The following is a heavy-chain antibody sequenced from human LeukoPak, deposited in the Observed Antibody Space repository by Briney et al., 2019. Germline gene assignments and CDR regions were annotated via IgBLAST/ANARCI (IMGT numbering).Heavy chain of an antibody. D-gene: IGHD6-6*01. CDR3: ARDWGTSSLYLVN. V-gene: IGHV3-30*02. CDR1: GFTFSSNG. CDR2: IQNDGNNK. Sequence: PGGSLRLSCAASGFTFSSNGMHWVRQAPSKGLEWVAFIQNDGNNKKYADSVKGRFTISRDNSKNTLYLQMNSLRIEDTAVYYCARDWGTSSLYLVNWGQGTLVTVSS. J-gene: IGHJ4*02.